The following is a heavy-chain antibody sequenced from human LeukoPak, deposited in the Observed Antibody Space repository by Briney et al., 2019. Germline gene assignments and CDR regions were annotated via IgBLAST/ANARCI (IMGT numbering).Heavy chain of an antibody. D-gene: IGHD1-26*01. CDR1: EFTFSGSA. CDR3: ARGVGAGPYFDF. CDR2: ISYDGRHT. Sequence: GRSLRLSCAASEFTFSGSAMHWVRQAPGKGLEWVALISYDGRHTYYADSLRGRFTISRDTSKNTLYLKVNSLTADDTAHYFCARGVGAGPYFDFWGPGTLVTVSS. J-gene: IGHJ4*02. V-gene: IGHV3-30*01.